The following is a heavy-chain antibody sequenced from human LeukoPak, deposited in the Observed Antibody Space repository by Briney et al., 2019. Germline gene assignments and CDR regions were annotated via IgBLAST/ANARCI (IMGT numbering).Heavy chain of an antibody. CDR1: GGSISSYY. CDR2: IYYSGST. Sequence: PETLSLTCTVSGGSISSYYWSWIRQPPGKGLEWIGYIYYSGSTNYNPSIKSRVTISVETPKNQFSLKLRSATAAHTDVYYCASGEYSYGYKNYYYYMDVWCKGHTVTVS. D-gene: IGHD5-18*01. J-gene: IGHJ6*03. CDR3: ASGEYSYGYKNYYYYMDV. V-gene: IGHV4-59*01.